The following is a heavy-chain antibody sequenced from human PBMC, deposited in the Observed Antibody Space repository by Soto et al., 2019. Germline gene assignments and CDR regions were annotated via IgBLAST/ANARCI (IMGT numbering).Heavy chain of an antibody. V-gene: IGHV4-59*01. CDR1: GGSISSYY. CDR2: IYYSGST. CDR3: ARVRYGDDYYDY. J-gene: IGHJ4*02. Sequence: SETLSLTCTVSGGSISSYYWSWIRQPPGKGPEWIGYIYYSGSTNYNPSLKSRVTISVDTSKNQFSLKLSSVTAADTAVYYCARVRYGDDYYDYWGQGTLVTVSS. D-gene: IGHD4-17*01.